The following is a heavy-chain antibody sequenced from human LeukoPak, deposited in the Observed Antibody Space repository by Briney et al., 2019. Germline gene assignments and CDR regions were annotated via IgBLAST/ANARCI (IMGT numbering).Heavy chain of an antibody. CDR1: GFTFSSYG. J-gene: IGHJ4*02. Sequence: GGSLRLSCAASGFTFSSYGMHWVRQAPCKGLEWVAFIRYDGSNKYYADSVKGRFTISRDNSKNTLYLQMNSLRAEDTAVYYCARVPSDRTVVGATLDYWGQGTLVTVSS. D-gene: IGHD1-26*01. CDR3: ARVPSDRTVVGATLDY. V-gene: IGHV3-30*02. CDR2: IRYDGSNK.